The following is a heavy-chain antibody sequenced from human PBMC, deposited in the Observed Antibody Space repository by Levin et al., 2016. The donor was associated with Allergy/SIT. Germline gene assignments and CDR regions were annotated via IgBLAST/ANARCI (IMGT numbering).Heavy chain of an antibody. CDR2: IKQDGSEK. CDR1: GFTFSSYW. D-gene: IGHD2-2*01. Sequence: GESLKISCAASGFTFSSYWMSWVRQAPGKGLEWVANIKQDGSEKYYVDSVKGRFTISRDNAKNSLFLQMNSLRAEDTAVYYCAKGVVPAAIYYYCMDVWGKGTTVTVSS. J-gene: IGHJ6*03. CDR3: AKGVVPAAIYYYCMDV. V-gene: IGHV3-7*01.